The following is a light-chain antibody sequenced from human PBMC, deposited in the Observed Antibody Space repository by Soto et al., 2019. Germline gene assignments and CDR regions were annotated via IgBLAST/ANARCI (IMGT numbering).Light chain of an antibody. V-gene: IGLV1-51*01. CDR3: RSWDSSRSAYV. Sequence: QSVLTQPPSVSAAPGQKVTISCSGSSSNIGGNSVSWYQQLPGTAPKLLIYDDSKRPSGIPDRFSGSKSGTSATLGITGFQTGDEADYYCRSWDSSRSAYVFGTGTKVTVL. CDR1: SSNIGGNS. J-gene: IGLJ1*01. CDR2: DDS.